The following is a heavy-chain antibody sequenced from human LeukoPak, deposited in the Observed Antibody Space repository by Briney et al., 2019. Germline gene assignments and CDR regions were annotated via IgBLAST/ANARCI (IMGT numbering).Heavy chain of an antibody. CDR1: GYTFISYD. CDR3: ARGGTDRDYYYDSSGSLHY. Sequence: EASVKVSCTASGYTFISYDINWVRQATGQGLEWMGWMNPNSGNTGYAQKFQGRVTITRNTSISTAYMELSSLRSEDTAVYYCARGGTDRDYYYDSSGSLHYWGQGTLVTVSS. CDR2: MNPNSGNT. V-gene: IGHV1-8*03. D-gene: IGHD3-22*01. J-gene: IGHJ4*02.